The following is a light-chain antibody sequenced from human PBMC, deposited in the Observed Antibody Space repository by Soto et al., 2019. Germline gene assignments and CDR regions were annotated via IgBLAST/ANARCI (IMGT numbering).Light chain of an antibody. CDR3: RQYGSSPET. V-gene: IGKV3-20*01. CDR1: QSVSSAY. Sequence: EIVLTQSPATLSLSPGERATLSCRASQSVSSAYLAWYQQKPGQAPRLLIYDVSSRATGIPDRFSGSGSGTDFTLTVSRLEPEDFAVYYCRQYGSSPETFGQGTKVDIK. CDR2: DVS. J-gene: IGKJ1*01.